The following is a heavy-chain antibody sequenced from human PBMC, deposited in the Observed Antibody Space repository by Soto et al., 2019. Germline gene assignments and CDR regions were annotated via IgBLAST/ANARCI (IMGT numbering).Heavy chain of an antibody. D-gene: IGHD1-26*01. Sequence: PSETLSLTCTVSGGSITIANSSWSWLRQPPGKGLEWLGFIFPTGSNYNNPSLRGRVSMSVDTSKNQFSLNLASVTAADTAVYFCARASGSPTFRGYFDPWGQGALVTVSS. J-gene: IGHJ5*02. V-gene: IGHV4-30-2*01. CDR2: IFPTGSN. CDR3: ARASGSPTFRGYFDP. CDR1: GGSITIANSS.